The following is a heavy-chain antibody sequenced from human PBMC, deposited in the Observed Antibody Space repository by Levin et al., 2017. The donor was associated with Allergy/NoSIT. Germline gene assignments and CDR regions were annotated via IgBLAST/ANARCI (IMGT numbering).Heavy chain of an antibody. CDR1: GGSISRSNW. CDR2: IYHSGST. CDR3: ARATHLFYYGSGSYSFDY. Sequence: SETLSLTCAVSGGSISRSNWWSWVRQPPGKGLEWIGEIYHSGSTNYNPSLKSRVTISVDKSKNQFSLKLNSVTAADTAVYYCARATHLFYYGSGSYSFDYWGQGTLVTVSS. V-gene: IGHV4-4*02. J-gene: IGHJ4*02. D-gene: IGHD3-10*01.